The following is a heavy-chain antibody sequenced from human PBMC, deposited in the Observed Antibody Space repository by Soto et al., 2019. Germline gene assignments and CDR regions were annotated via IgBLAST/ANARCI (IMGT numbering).Heavy chain of an antibody. CDR2: ISSTTNYI. CDR3: ARESEDLTSNFDY. V-gene: IGHV3-21*06. J-gene: IGHJ4*02. Sequence: GGSLRLSCAASGFTFTRYSMNWVRQAPGKGLEWVSSISSTTNYIYYGDSMKGRFTISIDNAKNSLYLEMNGLRAEDTAVYYCARESEDLTSNFDYWGQGNLVTVSS. CDR1: GFTFTRYS.